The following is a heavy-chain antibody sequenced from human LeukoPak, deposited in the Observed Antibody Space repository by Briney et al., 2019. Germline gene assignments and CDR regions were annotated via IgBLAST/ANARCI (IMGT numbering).Heavy chain of an antibody. CDR1: GFTVSSNY. D-gene: IGHD3-9*01. J-gene: IGHJ4*02. Sequence: GGSLRLSCAASGFTVSSNYMSWVRQAPGKGLEWVSVIYSGGSTYYADSVRGRFTISRDHAKNSLYLQMNTLRAEDTAVYYCARVSVTGSYFDYWGQGTLVTVSS. CDR2: IYSGGST. CDR3: ARVSVTGSYFDY. V-gene: IGHV3-53*01.